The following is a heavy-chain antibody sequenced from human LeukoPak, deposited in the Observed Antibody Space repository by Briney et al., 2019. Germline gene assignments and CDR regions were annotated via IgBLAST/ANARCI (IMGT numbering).Heavy chain of an antibody. CDR2: INPNSGGT. CDR1: GYTFIGYY. J-gene: IGHJ4*02. CDR3: ARVSHGSGWYEGYYFDY. V-gene: IGHV1-2*02. Sequence: GASVKVSCKASGYTFIGYYMHWVRQAPGQGLEWMGWINPNSGGTNYAQKFQGRVTMTRDTSISTAYMELSRLRSDDTAVYYCARVSHGSGWYEGYYFDYWGQGTLVTVSS. D-gene: IGHD6-19*01.